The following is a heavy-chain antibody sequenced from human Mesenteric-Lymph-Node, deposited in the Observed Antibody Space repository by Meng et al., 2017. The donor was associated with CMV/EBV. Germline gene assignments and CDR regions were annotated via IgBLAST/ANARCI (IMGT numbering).Heavy chain of an antibody. V-gene: IGHV3-48*03. CDR3: ARVGSRWGLDV. D-gene: IGHD6-19*01. CDR1: GFTFSSYE. Sequence: GESLKISCAASGFTFSSYEMNWVRQAPGKGLEWVSYISSSGSTIYYADSVKGRLTLSRDNADNSLYLQMNSLRAEDTAVYYCARVGSRWGLDVWGQGTTVTVSS. J-gene: IGHJ6*02. CDR2: ISSSGSTI.